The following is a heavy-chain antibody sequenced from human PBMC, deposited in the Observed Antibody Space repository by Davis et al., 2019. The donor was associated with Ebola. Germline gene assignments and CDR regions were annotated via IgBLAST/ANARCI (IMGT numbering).Heavy chain of an antibody. CDR3: ARDRWGSGSPPQPRFDY. CDR2: ISSSSSYI. J-gene: IGHJ4*02. D-gene: IGHD3-10*01. Sequence: GGSLRPSCAAFGFSFSSYSMNWVRPAPGKGLEWVSSISSSSSYIYYADSVKGRCTNSRDNAKSSLYLQMNSLRAEDTAVYYCARDRWGSGSPPQPRFDYWSQGTLVTVSS. V-gene: IGHV3-21*01. CDR1: GFSFSSYS.